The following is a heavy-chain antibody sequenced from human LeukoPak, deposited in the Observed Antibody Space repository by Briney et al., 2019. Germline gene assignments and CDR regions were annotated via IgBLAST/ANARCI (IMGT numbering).Heavy chain of an antibody. V-gene: IGHV3-48*01. CDR1: GFTFSSYS. CDR2: ISSSGSTI. CDR3: ARDQVYSGSYHNYYYGMDV. D-gene: IGHD1-26*01. Sequence: GALRLSCAASGFTFSSYSMNWVRQAPGKGLEWVSYISSSGSTIYYADSVKGRLTISRDNAKNSLYLQLSSLRAEDTAVYYCARDQVYSGSYHNYYYGMDVWGQGTTVTVSS. J-gene: IGHJ6*02.